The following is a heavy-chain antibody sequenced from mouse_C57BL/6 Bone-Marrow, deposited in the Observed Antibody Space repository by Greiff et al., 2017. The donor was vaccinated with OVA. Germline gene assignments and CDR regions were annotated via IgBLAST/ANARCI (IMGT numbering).Heavy chain of an antibody. J-gene: IGHJ2*01. D-gene: IGHD3-2*02. Sequence: QVQLQQSGAELVKPGASVKLSCKASGYTFTEYPIHWVKQRSGQGLEWIGWFYPGGGSIKYNEKFKDKATLTADKSSSTVYMELSRLTSEDSAVYFCARHEGRQLRPHYFDDWGQGTTLTVSS. CDR2: FYPGGGSI. CDR1: GYTFTEYP. CDR3: ARHEGRQLRPHYFDD. V-gene: IGHV1-62-2*01.